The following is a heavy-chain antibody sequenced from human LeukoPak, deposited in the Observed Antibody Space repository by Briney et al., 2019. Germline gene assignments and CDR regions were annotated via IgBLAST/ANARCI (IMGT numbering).Heavy chain of an antibody. Sequence: GGSLRLSCAASGFTFSSYAMNWVRQAPGKGLEWLSYISSDSSTIYSADSVKGRFTISRDNAKNSLYLQMHSLRAEDTAVYYCARDYGGIDYWGQGNLVTVSS. D-gene: IGHD3-10*01. CDR2: ISSDSSTI. V-gene: IGHV3-48*01. J-gene: IGHJ4*02. CDR1: GFTFSSYA. CDR3: ARDYGGIDY.